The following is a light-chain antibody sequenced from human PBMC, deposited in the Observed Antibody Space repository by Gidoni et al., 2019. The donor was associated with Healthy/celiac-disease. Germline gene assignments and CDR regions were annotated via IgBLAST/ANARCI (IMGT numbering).Light chain of an antibody. Sequence: DIVMTQSPDPLAVSLGERAPINCKSSQSVLYRSNNNNYLAWYQQKPGQPPRLLIYWASSRETGVPDRFSGSGSGTDFTLTISRLEAEDVAVYYCQQYDSTPQTFGQGTKVEIK. CDR3: QQYDSTPQT. J-gene: IGKJ1*01. CDR1: QSVLYRSNNNNY. CDR2: WAS. V-gene: IGKV4-1*01.